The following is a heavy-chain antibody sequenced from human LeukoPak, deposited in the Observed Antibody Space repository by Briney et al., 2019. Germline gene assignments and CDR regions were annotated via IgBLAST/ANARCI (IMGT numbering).Heavy chain of an antibody. CDR2: ISYDGSNK. Sequence: GGSLRLSCAASGFTFSSYAMHWVRQAPGKGLEWVAVISYDGSNKYYADSVKGRFTISRDNSKNTLYLQMNSLRAEDTAVYYCAIDSIAVAGTFFGSEAFDIWGQGTMVTVSS. CDR1: GFTFSSYA. J-gene: IGHJ3*02. CDR3: AIDSIAVAGTFFGSEAFDI. D-gene: IGHD6-19*01. V-gene: IGHV3-30-3*01.